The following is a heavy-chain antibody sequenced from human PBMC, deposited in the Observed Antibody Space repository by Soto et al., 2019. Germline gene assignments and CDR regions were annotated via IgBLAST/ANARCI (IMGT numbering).Heavy chain of an antibody. CDR1: GFTFGDYA. V-gene: IGHV3-49*03. CDR3: SKDLISRVAAFDS. Sequence: GGSLRLSCTTSGFTFGDYAMGWFRQAPGKGLEWVSFIRAKAYGGATAYAASVKGRFTISRDDSRNIAYLQMDSLITEDTGVYYCSKDLISRVAAFDSWGQGTPVTVSS. D-gene: IGHD6-19*01. CDR2: IRAKAYGGAT. J-gene: IGHJ4*02.